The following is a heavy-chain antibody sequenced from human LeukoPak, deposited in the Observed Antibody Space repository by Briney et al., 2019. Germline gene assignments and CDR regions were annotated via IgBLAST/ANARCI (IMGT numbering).Heavy chain of an antibody. CDR2: ISGSGGST. D-gene: IGHD3-22*01. J-gene: IGHJ4*02. Sequence: GGSLRLSCVASEFTVSNNCMSWVRQAPGKGLEWVSAISGSGGSTYYADSVKGRFTISRDNSKNTLYLQMNSLRAEDTAVYYCAKDHYYDSSGYHQIDYWGQGTLVTVSS. V-gene: IGHV3-23*01. CDR3: AKDHYYDSSGYHQIDY. CDR1: EFTVSNNC.